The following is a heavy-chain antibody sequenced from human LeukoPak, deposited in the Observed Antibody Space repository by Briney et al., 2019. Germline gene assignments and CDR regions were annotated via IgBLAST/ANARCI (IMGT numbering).Heavy chain of an antibody. CDR3: GVTRGGNTYGMDV. CDR1: GYSFTSYW. V-gene: IGHV5-51*01. CDR2: IYPGDSDT. D-gene: IGHD4-23*01. J-gene: IGHJ6*02. Sequence: GESLKISCKGSGYSFTSYWIGWVRQMPGKGLEWMGIIYPGDSDTRYSPSFQGQVTISADKSISTAYLQWSSLKASDTAMYYRGVTRGGNTYGMDVWGQGTTVTVSS.